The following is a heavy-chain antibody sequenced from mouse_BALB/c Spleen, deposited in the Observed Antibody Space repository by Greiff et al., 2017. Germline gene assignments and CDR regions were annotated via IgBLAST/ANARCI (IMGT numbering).Heavy chain of an antibody. CDR2: IDPENGNT. Sequence: EVKLQESGAELVRPGALVKLSCKASGFNIKDYYMHWVKQRPEQGLEWIGWIDPENGNTIYDPKFQGKASITADTSSNTAYLQLSSLTSEDTAVYYCALTGFDYWGQGTTRTVSA. CDR1: GFNIKDYY. CDR3: ALTGFDY. D-gene: IGHD1-1*01. J-gene: IGHJ2*01. V-gene: IGHV14-1*02.